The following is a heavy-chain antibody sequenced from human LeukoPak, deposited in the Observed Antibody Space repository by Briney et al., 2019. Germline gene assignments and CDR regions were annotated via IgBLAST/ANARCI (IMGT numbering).Heavy chain of an antibody. Sequence: GGSLRLPCAASGFTFSSYSMNWVRQAPGKGLEWVSSTTFSGDSTYYGDSVKGRFTVSRDNARNSLSLQMNSLRVEDTAVYYCARDRQSGSHLNFFDYWGQGALVTVSS. CDR3: ARDRQSGSHLNFFDY. J-gene: IGHJ4*02. CDR1: GFTFSSYS. CDR2: TTFSGDST. D-gene: IGHD1-26*01. V-gene: IGHV3-21*01.